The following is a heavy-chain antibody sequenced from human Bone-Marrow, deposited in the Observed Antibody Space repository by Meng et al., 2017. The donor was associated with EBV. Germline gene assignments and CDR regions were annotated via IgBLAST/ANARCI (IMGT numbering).Heavy chain of an antibody. J-gene: IGHJ4*02. D-gene: IGHD3-16*02. Sequence: VPPQQWGAGLLKPSETLSLTCAVYGGSFSGYYWSWIRQPPGKGLEWIGEINHSGSTNYNPSLKSRVTISVDTSKNQFSLNLSSVTAADTSVYYCARGKSRDYIWGSYRIFDYWGQGTLVTVSS. CDR2: INHSGST. V-gene: IGHV4-34*01. CDR1: GGSFSGYY. CDR3: ARGKSRDYIWGSYRIFDY.